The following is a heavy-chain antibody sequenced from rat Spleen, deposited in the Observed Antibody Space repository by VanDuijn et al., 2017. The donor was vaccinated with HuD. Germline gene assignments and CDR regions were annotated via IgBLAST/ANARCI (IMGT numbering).Heavy chain of an antibody. CDR1: GFTFSRYW. CDR3: AVAGYGY. Sequence: EVQLVETGGGLVQPGRSLKLSCVASGFTFSRYWMYWVRQAPGKGLEWVSSVSSDGITTYYPDSVKGRFTISSDNAENIVYLQMNSLKSEDTATYYCAVAGYGYWGQGVMVTVSS. V-gene: IGHV5-58*01. J-gene: IGHJ2*01. CDR2: VSSDGITT. D-gene: IGHD1-7*01.